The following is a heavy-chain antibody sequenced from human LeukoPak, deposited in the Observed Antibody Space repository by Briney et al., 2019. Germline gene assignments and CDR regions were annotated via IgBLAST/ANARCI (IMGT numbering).Heavy chain of an antibody. CDR2: INHSGST. D-gene: IGHD3-22*01. CDR1: GGSFSGYY. V-gene: IGHV4-34*01. Sequence: PSETLSLTCAVYGGSFSGYYWSWIRQPPGKGLEWIGEINHSGSTNYNPSLKSRVTISVDTSKSQFSLKLSSVTAADTAVYYCARGHLSEYCYDSSGYSDWGQGTLVTVSS. J-gene: IGHJ4*02. CDR3: ARGHLSEYCYDSSGYSD.